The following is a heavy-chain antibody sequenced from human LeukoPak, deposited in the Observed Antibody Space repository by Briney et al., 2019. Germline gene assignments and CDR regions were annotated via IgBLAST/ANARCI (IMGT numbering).Heavy chain of an antibody. J-gene: IGHJ3*02. CDR3: ARDLSDYYGSGSYRPIDAFDI. CDR2: INHSGSP. Sequence: PSETLSLTCAVYGGSFSGYYWSWIRQPPRKGLEWIGEINHSGSPNYNPSLKSRVTISIDTSKNQFSLKLSPVTAADTAVYYCARDLSDYYGSGSYRPIDAFDIWGQGTMVTVSS. D-gene: IGHD3-10*01. V-gene: IGHV4-34*01. CDR1: GGSFSGYY.